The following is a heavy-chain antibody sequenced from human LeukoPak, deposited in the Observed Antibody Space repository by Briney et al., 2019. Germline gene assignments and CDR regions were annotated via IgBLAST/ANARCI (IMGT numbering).Heavy chain of an antibody. D-gene: IGHD2-2*01. CDR2: ISYDGGNK. J-gene: IGHJ4*02. CDR3: ARNGEYCSSTSCGDY. Sequence: GRSLRLSCAASGFTFSSHAMQWVRQAPGKGLEWVAVISYDGGNKYYADSVKGRFTISRDNSKNTLYLQMNTLRTEDTAVYYCARNGEYCSSTSCGDYWGQGTLVTVSS. V-gene: IGHV3-30-3*01. CDR1: GFTFSSHA.